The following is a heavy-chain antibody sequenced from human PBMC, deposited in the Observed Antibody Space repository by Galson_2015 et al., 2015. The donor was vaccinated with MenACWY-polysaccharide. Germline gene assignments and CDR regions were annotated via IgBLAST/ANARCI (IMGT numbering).Heavy chain of an antibody. Sequence: PALVKPTQTLTLTCTFSGFSLSTPGVGVGWICQPPGKALEWLALIFWNDDERYSPSLKSRLTITKDTSKNQVVLTMTNMYPVDTGTYYCARCLTALPVRGAFDIWGQGTKVTVSS. CDR3: ARCLTALPVRGAFDI. CDR2: IFWNDDE. D-gene: IGHD3-10*01. CDR1: GFSLSTPGVG. J-gene: IGHJ3*02. V-gene: IGHV2-5*01.